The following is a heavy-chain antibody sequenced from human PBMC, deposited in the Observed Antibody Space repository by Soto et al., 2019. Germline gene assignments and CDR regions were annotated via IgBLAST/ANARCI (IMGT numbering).Heavy chain of an antibody. Sequence: SETLSLTCTVSGGSISSYYWSWIRQPPGKGLEWIGYIYYSGSTNYNPSLKSRVTISVDTSKNQFSLKLSSVTAADTAVYYCAREGWGGSGTVPYYYYMDVWGKGTTVTVSS. CDR3: AREGWGGSGTVPYYYYMDV. D-gene: IGHD3-10*01. J-gene: IGHJ6*03. CDR2: IYYSGST. CDR1: GGSISSYY. V-gene: IGHV4-59*01.